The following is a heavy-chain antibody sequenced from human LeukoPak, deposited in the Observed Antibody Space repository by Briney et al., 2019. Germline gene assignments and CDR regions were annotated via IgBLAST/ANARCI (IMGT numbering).Heavy chain of an antibody. CDR3: ARGKNNYFDY. CDR1: GGSFSGYY. Sequence: KSSETLSLTCAVYGGSFSGYYWSWIRQPPGKGLEWLGEINHGGSTNYNPSLKSRVTISVDTSKNQFSLKLSSVTAADTAGYYCARGKNNYFDYWGQGTLVTVSS. V-gene: IGHV4-34*01. J-gene: IGHJ4*02. CDR2: INHGGST.